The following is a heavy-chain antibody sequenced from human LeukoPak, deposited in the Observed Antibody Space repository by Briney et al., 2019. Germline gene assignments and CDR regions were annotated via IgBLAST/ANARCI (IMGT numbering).Heavy chain of an antibody. D-gene: IGHD1-26*01. Sequence: GGSLRLSCAASGFTFSTYAMHWVRQAPGKGLEWVANIKQDGNEKYYVDSVKGRFTISRDNAKNSLYLQMNSLRAEDTAVYYCARGKSGSYYSSGYWGQGTLVTVSS. CDR3: ARGKSGSYYSSGY. V-gene: IGHV3-7*01. CDR1: GFTFSTYA. J-gene: IGHJ4*02. CDR2: IKQDGNEK.